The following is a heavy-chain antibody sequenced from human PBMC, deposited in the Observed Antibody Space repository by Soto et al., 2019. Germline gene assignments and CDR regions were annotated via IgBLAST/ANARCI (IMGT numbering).Heavy chain of an antibody. CDR2: ISYTGST. D-gene: IGHD3-3*01. CDR1: GDSLSSYENY. J-gene: IGHJ5*02. CDR3: ARASIQFLFGP. Sequence: PSETLSLTCTVSGDSLSSYENYWTWIRQPPGKGLEWIGYISYTGSTHYNPSVRSRVSISMDTSKNQFSLQLSSVTAADTAVYYCARASIQFLFGPWGQGIRVTVSS. V-gene: IGHV4-30-4*01.